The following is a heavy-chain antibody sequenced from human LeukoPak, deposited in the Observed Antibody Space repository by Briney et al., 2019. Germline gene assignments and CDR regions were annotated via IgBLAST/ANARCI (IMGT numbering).Heavy chain of an antibody. CDR2: IYYSGST. V-gene: IGHV4-39*01. CDR1: GGSISSSSYY. J-gene: IGHJ4*02. CDR3: AGGYYPQFFDY. D-gene: IGHD3-22*01. Sequence: SETLSLTCTVSGGSISSSSYYWGWIRQPPGKGREWIGSIYYSGSTYYNPSLKSLVTISVDTSKNQFSLKLSSVTAADTAVYYCAGGYYPQFFDYWGQGTLVTVSS.